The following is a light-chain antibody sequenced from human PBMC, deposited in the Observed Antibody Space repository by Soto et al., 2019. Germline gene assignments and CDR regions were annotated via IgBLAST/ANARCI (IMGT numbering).Light chain of an antibody. CDR3: MQPLQSST. J-gene: IGKJ1*01. CDR2: LGS. Sequence: DIVMTQSPLSLPVTPGEPASISCGSSQSLLHSNGYNYLDWYLQKPGQSPQLLIYLGSNRASGVPDRFSGSGSGTDFTLKISRVEAEHVGVYYCMQPLQSSTFGQGTKV. V-gene: IGKV2-28*01. CDR1: QSLLHSNGYNY.